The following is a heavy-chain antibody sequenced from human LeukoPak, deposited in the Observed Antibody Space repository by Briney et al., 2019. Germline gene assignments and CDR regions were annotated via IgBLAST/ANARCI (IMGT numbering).Heavy chain of an antibody. Sequence: SETLSLTCTVSGGSISSSSYYWGWIRQPPGKGLERIGEINHSGSTNYNPSLKSRVTISVDTSKNQFSLKLSSVTAADTAVYYCARSAQWAFDMWGHGTMVTVSS. D-gene: IGHD2-8*01. J-gene: IGHJ3*02. CDR2: INHSGST. CDR1: GGSISSSSYY. CDR3: ARSAQWAFDM. V-gene: IGHV4-39*07.